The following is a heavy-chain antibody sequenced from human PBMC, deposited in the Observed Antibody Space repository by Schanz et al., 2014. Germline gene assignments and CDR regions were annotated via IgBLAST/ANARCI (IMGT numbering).Heavy chain of an antibody. CDR1: GFIFNDYY. Sequence: QVQLVDSGGGVVQPGRSLRLSCAASGFIFNDYYMNWIRQAPGKGLEWLSYISRDGTTSYYADSVKGRFTISRDDAKNSLYLQMNSLRAEDTALYYCAKDRQTTVNRVGYYYGMDVWGQGTTVTVSS. J-gene: IGHJ6*02. V-gene: IGHV3-11*01. CDR2: ISRDGTTS. D-gene: IGHD4-4*01. CDR3: AKDRQTTVNRVGYYYGMDV.